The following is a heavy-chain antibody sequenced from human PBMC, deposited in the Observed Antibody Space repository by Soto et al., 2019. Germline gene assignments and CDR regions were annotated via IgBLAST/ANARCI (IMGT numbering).Heavy chain of an antibody. CDR2: INHSGST. CDR3: ARMRIMITFGGVIVPDAFDI. CDR1: GGSFSGYY. J-gene: IGHJ3*02. D-gene: IGHD3-16*02. Sequence: PSETLSLTCAVYGGSFSGYYWSWIRQPPGKGLEWIGEINHSGSTNYNPSLKSRVTISVDTSKNQFSLKLSSVTAADTAVYYCARMRIMITFGGVIVPDAFDIWGQGTMVTVSS. V-gene: IGHV4-34*01.